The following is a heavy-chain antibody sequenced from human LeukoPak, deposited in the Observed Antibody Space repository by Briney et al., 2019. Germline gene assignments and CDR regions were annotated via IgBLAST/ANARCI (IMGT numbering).Heavy chain of an antibody. D-gene: IGHD4-17*01. CDR3: ARASGHYGDYPFDY. CDR1: GFTFSSYG. J-gene: IGHJ4*02. CDR2: IWYDGSNK. V-gene: IGHV3-33*01. Sequence: PGRSLRLSCAASGFTFSSYGMHWVRQAPDKGLEWVAVIWYDGSNKYYADSVKGRFTISRGNSKNTLYLQMNSLRAEDTAVYYCARASGHYGDYPFDYWGQGTLVTVSS.